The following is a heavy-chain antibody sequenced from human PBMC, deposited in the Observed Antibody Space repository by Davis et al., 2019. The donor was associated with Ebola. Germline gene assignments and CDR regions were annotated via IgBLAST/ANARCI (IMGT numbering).Heavy chain of an antibody. D-gene: IGHD2-2*01. CDR3: AKEHCSSTSCLYYYGMDV. Sequence: PGGSLRLSCTASRFTFSHYGMHWVRQAPGKGLEWVAVISDDGSKKYYADSVKGRFTISRDNSKNTLYLQMNSLRAEDTAVYYCAKEHCSSTSCLYYYGMDVWGQGTTVTVSS. J-gene: IGHJ6*02. CDR1: RFTFSHYG. V-gene: IGHV3-30*18. CDR2: ISDDGSKK.